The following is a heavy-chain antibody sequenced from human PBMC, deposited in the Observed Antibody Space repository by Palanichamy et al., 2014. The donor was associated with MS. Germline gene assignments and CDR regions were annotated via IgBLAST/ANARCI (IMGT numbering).Heavy chain of an antibody. CDR2: IYSGGST. D-gene: IGHD6-19*01. CDR3: ARDKYISGGYYGMDV. Sequence: EVQLVESGGGLIQPGGSLRLSRAASGFTVSSNYMSWVRQAPGKGLEWVSVIYSGGSTYYADSVKGRFTISRDNSKNTLYLQMNSLRAEDTAVYYCARDKYISGGYYGMDVWGQGTTVTVSS. CDR1: GFTVSSNY. J-gene: IGHJ6*02. V-gene: IGHV3-53*01.